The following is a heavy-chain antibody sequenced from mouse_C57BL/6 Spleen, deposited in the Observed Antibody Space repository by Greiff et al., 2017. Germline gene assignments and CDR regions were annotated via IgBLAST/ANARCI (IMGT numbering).Heavy chain of an antibody. Sequence: VQLQQPGPELVKPGASVKISCKASGYTFTDYYMNWVKQSPGQSLEWIGNINPYNGGTSYNQKFKDKATLTVDKSSSTAYMDVRNLTCEDSAVYYCTRGENYSSNYVGTMDYWGQGTSVTVSS. CDR1: GYTFTDYY. V-gene: IGHV1-26*01. D-gene: IGHD2-5*01. CDR3: TRGENYSSNYVGTMDY. J-gene: IGHJ4*01. CDR2: INPYNGGT.